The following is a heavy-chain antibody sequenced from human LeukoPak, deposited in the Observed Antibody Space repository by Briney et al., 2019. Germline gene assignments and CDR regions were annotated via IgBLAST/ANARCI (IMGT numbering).Heavy chain of an antibody. D-gene: IGHD5-24*01. CDR2: IIPIFGIA. CDR1: GGTFSSYA. Sequence: GASVKVSCKASGGTFSSYAISWVRQAPGQGLEWMGRIIPIFGIANYAQKFQGRVTITADKSTSTAYMELSSLRSEDTAVYYWAPQNTGPPRWLKFNPPPSWGQGTLVTVSS. V-gene: IGHV1-69*04. CDR3: APQNTGPPRWLKFNPPPS. J-gene: IGHJ4*02.